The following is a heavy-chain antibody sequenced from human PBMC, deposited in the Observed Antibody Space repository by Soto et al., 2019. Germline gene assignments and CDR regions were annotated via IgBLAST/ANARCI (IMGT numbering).Heavy chain of an antibody. CDR2: TSYDGSSK. D-gene: IGHD6-19*01. J-gene: IGHJ6*02. Sequence: PGGSLRLSCAASGFTFSSYGMHWVRQAPGKGLEWVAMTSYDGSSKYYGDSVKGRFTISRDNSKNTLYLQMNSLRAEDTAVYYCAKDDLEWLVRGLGVWGQGTRSPSP. CDR3: AKDDLEWLVRGLGV. V-gene: IGHV3-30*18. CDR1: GFTFSSYG.